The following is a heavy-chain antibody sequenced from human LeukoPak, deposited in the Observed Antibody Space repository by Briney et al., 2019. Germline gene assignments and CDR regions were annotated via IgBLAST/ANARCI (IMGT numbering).Heavy chain of an antibody. J-gene: IGHJ4*02. CDR2: ISYGGSNK. CDR1: GFTFSSYA. Sequence: HPGGSLRLSCAASGFTFSSYAMHWVRQAPGKGLEWVAVISYGGSNKYYADSVKGRFTISRDNSKNTLYLQMNSLRAEDTAVYYCARVSGYCSSTSCHLDYWGQGTLVTVSS. V-gene: IGHV3-30-3*01. CDR3: ARVSGYCSSTSCHLDY. D-gene: IGHD2-2*01.